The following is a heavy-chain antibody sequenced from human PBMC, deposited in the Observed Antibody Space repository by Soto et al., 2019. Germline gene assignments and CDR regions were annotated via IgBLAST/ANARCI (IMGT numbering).Heavy chain of an antibody. J-gene: IGHJ4*02. Sequence: EEQLLQSGGGLGQPGGSLRLSCAASGFTFSTYAMSWVRQAPGKGLEWVSSISGSGDNTFYADSVKGRFTISRDNSKHTLYLQMNSLPAEDTAIYYCAKDPTTYSSGWFAGDDWGQGTLVTVSS. CDR3: AKDPTTYSSGWFAGDD. D-gene: IGHD6-19*01. CDR2: ISGSGDNT. CDR1: GFTFSTYA. V-gene: IGHV3-23*01.